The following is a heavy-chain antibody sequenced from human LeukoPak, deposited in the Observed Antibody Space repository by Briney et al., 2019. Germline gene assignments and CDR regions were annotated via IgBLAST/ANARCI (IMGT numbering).Heavy chain of an antibody. Sequence: ASVKVSCKASGGTFSSYAISWVRQAPGQGLEWMGRIIPILGIANYAQKFQGRVTITADKSTSTAYMELSSLRSEDTAVYYCARVRQWQPHFDYWGQGTLVTLSS. D-gene: IGHD6-19*01. J-gene: IGHJ4*02. CDR2: IIPILGIA. CDR3: ARVRQWQPHFDY. CDR1: GGTFSSYA. V-gene: IGHV1-69*04.